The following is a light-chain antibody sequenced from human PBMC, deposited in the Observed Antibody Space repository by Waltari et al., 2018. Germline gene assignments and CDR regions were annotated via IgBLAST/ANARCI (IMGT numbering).Light chain of an antibody. CDR1: QGIGIW. Sequence: DIQMTQSPPTLSASVGATVTITCRASQGIGIWLAWYQQHPGRAPKLLIYKASILQTGVPSRFSGSGSGTEFTLTIANLQPDDFATYFCHQCNTYSTFGQGTKVEIK. CDR3: HQCNTYST. J-gene: IGKJ1*01. CDR2: KAS. V-gene: IGKV1-5*03.